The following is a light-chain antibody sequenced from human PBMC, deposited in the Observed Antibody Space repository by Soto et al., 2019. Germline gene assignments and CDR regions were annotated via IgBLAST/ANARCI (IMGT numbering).Light chain of an antibody. Sequence: EIVLTQSPATLSLSPGESATLSCRASQSVSSYLAWYQQKPGQAPRLLIYDASNRATGIPARFSGSGSGTDFTLTISSLEPEDFAVYYCQQRSNWPPTFGQGTRLAIK. V-gene: IGKV3-11*01. CDR3: QQRSNWPPT. CDR2: DAS. CDR1: QSVSSY. J-gene: IGKJ5*01.